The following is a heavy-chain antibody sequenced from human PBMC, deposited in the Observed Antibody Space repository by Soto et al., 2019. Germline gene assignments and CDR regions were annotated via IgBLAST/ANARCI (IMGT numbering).Heavy chain of an antibody. V-gene: IGHV3-23*01. CDR2: IGGSGGIT. J-gene: IGHJ3*02. CDR3: AGSWETSHTYAFDI. CDR1: GFTFSSCA. D-gene: IGHD1-26*01. Sequence: EVQLLESGGGLVQPGGSLRLSCAASGFTFSSCAMSWVRQAPGKGLEWVSTIGGSGGITYYADSVKGRFTISRDNSKNTLYLQMNSLRAEDTAIYYCAGSWETSHTYAFDIWGQGTVLTVSS.